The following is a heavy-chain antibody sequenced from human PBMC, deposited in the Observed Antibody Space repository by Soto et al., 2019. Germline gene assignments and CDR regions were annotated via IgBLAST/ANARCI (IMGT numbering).Heavy chain of an antibody. Sequence: PXGSLRLSCSVSGVTFSKYWVTWLRQAPGKGLEWVAILNQDGSDIYYVDSVKGRFTVSRDNANNSLYLQMNSLRAEDTAVYYCARGPLDYWGQGTLVTVSS. V-gene: IGHV3-7*01. CDR3: ARGPLDY. J-gene: IGHJ4*02. CDR2: LNQDGSDI. CDR1: GVTFSKYW.